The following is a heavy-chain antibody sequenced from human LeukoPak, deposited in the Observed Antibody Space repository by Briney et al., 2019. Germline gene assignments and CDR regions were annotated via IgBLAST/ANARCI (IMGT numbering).Heavy chain of an antibody. D-gene: IGHD6-13*01. CDR1: GGTFSSYA. CDR2: ISAYNGNT. V-gene: IGHV1-18*01. Sequence: ASVKVSCKASGGTFSSYAISWVRQAPGQGLEWMGWISAYNGNTNYAQKLQGRVTMTTDTSTSTAYMELRSLRSDDTAVYYCARVKQQLPDYWGQGTLVTVSS. CDR3: ARVKQQLPDY. J-gene: IGHJ4*02.